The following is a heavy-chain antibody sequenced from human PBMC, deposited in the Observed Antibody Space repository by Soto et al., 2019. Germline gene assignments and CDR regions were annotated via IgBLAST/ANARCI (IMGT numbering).Heavy chain of an antibody. CDR2: INPNSGGT. V-gene: IGHV1-2*04. D-gene: IGHD1-1*01. Sequence: ASVKVSCKASGYTFTGYYMHWVRQAPGQGLEWMGWINPNSGGTNYAQKFQGWVTMTRDTSISTAYMELSRLRSDDTAVYYCARGTGTTGYYYYYGMDVWGQGTTVTVSS. CDR1: GYTFTGYY. CDR3: ARGTGTTGYYYYYGMDV. J-gene: IGHJ6*02.